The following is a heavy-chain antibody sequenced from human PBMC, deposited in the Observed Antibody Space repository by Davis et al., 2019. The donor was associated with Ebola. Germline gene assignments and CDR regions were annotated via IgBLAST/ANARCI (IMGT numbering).Heavy chain of an antibody. CDR2: IYYSGST. V-gene: IGHV4-59*11. Sequence: PSETLSLTCTVSGGSISSHYRSWIRQPPGKGLEWIGYIYYSGSTNYNPSLKSRVTISVDTSKNQFSLKLSSVTAADTAVYYCARVQVGATYYFDYWGQGTLVTVSS. CDR1: GGSISSHY. CDR3: ARVQVGATYYFDY. J-gene: IGHJ4*02. D-gene: IGHD1-26*01.